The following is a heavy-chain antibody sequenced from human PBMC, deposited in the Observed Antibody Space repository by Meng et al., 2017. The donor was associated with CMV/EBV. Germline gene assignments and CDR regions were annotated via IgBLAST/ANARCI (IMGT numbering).Heavy chain of an antibody. CDR3: ARDRPTRKSNPNIVVVPGGFDY. CDR2: ISSSGSTI. CDR1: GFTFSDYY. J-gene: IGHJ4*02. Sequence: GESLKISCAASGFTFSDYYMSWIRQAPGKGLEWVSYISSSGSTIYYADSVKGRFTISRDNAKNSLYLQMNSLRAEDTAVYYCARDRPTRKSNPNIVVVPGGFDYWGQGTLVTVSS. V-gene: IGHV3-11*01. D-gene: IGHD2-2*01.